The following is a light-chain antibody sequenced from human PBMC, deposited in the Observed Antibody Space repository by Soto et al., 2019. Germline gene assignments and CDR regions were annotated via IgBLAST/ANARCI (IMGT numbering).Light chain of an antibody. CDR1: QDSSNY. CDR3: QQYDNLPYT. CDR2: DAS. Sequence: DIQMTQSPSSLSASVGDRVTITCQASQDSSNYLNWYQQKPGTDPKLLIYDASHLETGVPSRFSGRGSVTNFTFTISSLQTEDSATYCCQQYDNLPYTFDQGTKLEIK. J-gene: IGKJ2*01. V-gene: IGKV1-33*01.